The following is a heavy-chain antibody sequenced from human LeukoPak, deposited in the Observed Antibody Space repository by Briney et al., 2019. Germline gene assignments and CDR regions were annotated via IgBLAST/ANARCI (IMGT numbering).Heavy chain of an antibody. CDR3: ARSIYGLDYLDY. CDR2: ISSSGGST. Sequence: GGSLRLFCAASGFTFSSYAMIWVRHALGKGLVWGSAISSSGGSTYYPGSVKGRFTISRDSSMHTLYLKMNSLRAEDTAVYYCARSIYGLDYLDYWGQGTLVTVSA. J-gene: IGHJ4*02. V-gene: IGHV3-23*01. D-gene: IGHD4-11*01. CDR1: GFTFSSYA.